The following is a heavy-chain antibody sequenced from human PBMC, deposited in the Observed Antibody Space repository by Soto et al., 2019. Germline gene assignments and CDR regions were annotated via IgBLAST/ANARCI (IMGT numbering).Heavy chain of an antibody. D-gene: IGHD2-15*01. Sequence: PSETLSLTCTVSGGSISSYYWSWIRQPPGKGLEWIGYIYYSGSTNYNPSLKSRVTISVDTSKNQFSLKLSSVTAADTAVYCCARAVGGSIGHWGQGTLVTVSS. CDR3: ARAVGGSIGH. CDR1: GGSISSYY. CDR2: IYYSGST. V-gene: IGHV4-59*01. J-gene: IGHJ4*02.